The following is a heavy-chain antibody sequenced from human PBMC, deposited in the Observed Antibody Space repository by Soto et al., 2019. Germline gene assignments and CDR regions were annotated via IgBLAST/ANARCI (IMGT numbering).Heavy chain of an antibody. Sequence: QLQLQESGSGLVKPSQTLSLTCAVSGGSISSGGYSWSWIRQPPGKGLEWIGYIYHSGSTYYNPSLKRRLTISVVRSKNHLSPKLSSVTAADTAVYYCAAGGGLPRYYWGQGTLVTVSS. CDR2: IYHSGST. D-gene: IGHD5-12*01. J-gene: IGHJ4*02. CDR3: AAGGGLPRYY. V-gene: IGHV4-30-2*01. CDR1: GGSISSGGYS.